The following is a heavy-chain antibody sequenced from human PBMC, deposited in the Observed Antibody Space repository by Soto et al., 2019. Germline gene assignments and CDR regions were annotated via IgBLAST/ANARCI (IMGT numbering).Heavy chain of an antibody. CDR3: AREPYVSHFDP. V-gene: IGHV4-4*02. CDR2: IYHSGST. J-gene: IGHJ5*02. Sequence: LSVARAISNASIGRSNRWRWVRQPPGKGLEWIGEIYHSGSTNYNPSLKSRVTISVDKSKNQFSLKLSSVTAADTAVYYCAREPYVSHFDPWGQGTLVT. CDR1: NASIGRSNR. D-gene: IGHD2-21*01.